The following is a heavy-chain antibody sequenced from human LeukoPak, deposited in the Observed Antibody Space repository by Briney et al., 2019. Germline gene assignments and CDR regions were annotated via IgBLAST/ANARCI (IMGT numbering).Heavy chain of an antibody. CDR2: ISSSGSTI. CDR3: ARDPGVVVAATYYYYYGMDV. CDR1: GFTFSDYY. V-gene: IGHV3-11*04. Sequence: GGSLRLSCAASGFTFSDYYMSWIRQAPGKGLEWVSYISSSGSTIYYADSVKGRFTISRDNAKNSLYLQMNSLRAEDTAVYYCARDPGVVVAATYYYYYGMDVWGQGTTVTVSS. D-gene: IGHD2-15*01. J-gene: IGHJ6*02.